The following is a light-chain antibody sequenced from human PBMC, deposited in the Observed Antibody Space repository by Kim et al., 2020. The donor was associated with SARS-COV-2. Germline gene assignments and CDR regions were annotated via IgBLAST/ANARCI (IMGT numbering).Light chain of an antibody. CDR3: LHDYNYVWT. V-gene: IGKV1-6*01. CDR1: QGITNE. CDR2: AAS. Sequence: AIQMTQSPPSLSASVGDIVNITCRASQGITNELGWYQQKPGKAPKLLIYAASSLQSGVPLRFSGSGSGTDFTLTISSLQPEDFATYYCLHDYNYVWTFGQGTKVDIK. J-gene: IGKJ1*01.